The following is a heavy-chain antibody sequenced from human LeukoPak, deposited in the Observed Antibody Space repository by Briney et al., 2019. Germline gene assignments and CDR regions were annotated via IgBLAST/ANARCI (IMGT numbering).Heavy chain of an antibody. CDR3: ARAGRLLFGVLIPLSFDY. J-gene: IGHJ4*02. Sequence: GASVKVSCKASGYTFSSYYVHWVRQAPGQGLEWMGMIIPSDGFTSYAQKFQGRVTMTRDMSPSTVYMELSSLRSDDPAVYYCARAGRLLFGVLIPLSFDYWGQGTPVTVSS. CDR1: GYTFSSYY. V-gene: IGHV1-46*01. CDR2: IIPSDGFT. D-gene: IGHD3-3*01.